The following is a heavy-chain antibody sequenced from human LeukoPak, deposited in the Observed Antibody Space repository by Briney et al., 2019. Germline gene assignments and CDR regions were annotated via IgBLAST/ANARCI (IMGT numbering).Heavy chain of an antibody. CDR1: GDSFSSNSCS. CDR2: IYYRSRWHY. Sequence: SQTLSLTCAISGDSFSSNSCSWGWLRQSPSRGPEWLGRIYYRSRWHYEYAVAVQNRISLSPDTTKNQFSLQLNSMRPDDSAVYYCVSGGDWGFGWYFDVWGRGALVTVSS. D-gene: IGHD7-27*01. V-gene: IGHV6-1*01. J-gene: IGHJ2*01. CDR3: VSGGDWGFGWYFDV.